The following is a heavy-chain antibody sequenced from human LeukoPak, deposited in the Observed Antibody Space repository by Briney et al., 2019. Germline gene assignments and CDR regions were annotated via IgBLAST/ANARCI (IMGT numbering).Heavy chain of an antibody. CDR2: IREDGSQK. V-gene: IGHV3-7*01. Sequence: GGSLRLSCVASGFTFSSSWMTWVRQAPGKGLEWVASIREDGSQKTAVDSVRGRFTISRDNAKNSVYLQMDSLRAEDTAVYYCARVRWFGESELDYWGQGTLVTVSS. D-gene: IGHD3-10*01. CDR3: ARVRWFGESELDY. J-gene: IGHJ4*02. CDR1: GFTFSSSW.